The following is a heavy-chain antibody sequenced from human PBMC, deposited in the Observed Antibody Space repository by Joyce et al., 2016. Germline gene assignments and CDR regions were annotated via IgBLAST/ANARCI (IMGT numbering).Heavy chain of an antibody. CDR2: ISRSGIYI. J-gene: IGHJ4*02. CDR1: GFTLEHYS. Sequence: EVQLVESGGGLVKPGGSLRLSCAVSGFTLEHYSMSWVRQAPGKGLEGVSSISRSGIYIYYADSSKGRFTTSRDNASNSLYLQMNSLRAEDTAVYYCARESTTVTIEDYWGQGTLVTVSS. CDR3: ARESTTVTIEDY. V-gene: IGHV3-21*06. D-gene: IGHD4-17*01.